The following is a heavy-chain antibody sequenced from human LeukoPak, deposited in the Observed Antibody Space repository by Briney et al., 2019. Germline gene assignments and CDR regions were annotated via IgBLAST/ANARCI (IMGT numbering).Heavy chain of an antibody. CDR3: ASINYYGSGSQDYYYYYYMDV. V-gene: IGHV3-53*01. D-gene: IGHD3-10*01. J-gene: IGHJ6*03. CDR1: GFTVSSNY. Sequence: GGSLRLSCAASGFTVSSNYMSWVRQAPGKGLEWVPVIYSGGSTYYADSVKGRFTISRDNSKNTLYLQMNSLRAEDTAVYYCASINYYGSGSQDYYYYYYMDVWGQGTLATVSS. CDR2: IYSGGST.